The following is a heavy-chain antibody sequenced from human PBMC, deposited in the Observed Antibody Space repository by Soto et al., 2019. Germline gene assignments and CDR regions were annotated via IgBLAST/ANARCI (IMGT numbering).Heavy chain of an antibody. Sequence: GGSLRLSCAASGFTFTSYWMTWVRQAPGKGLEWVANIKQDGGEKYYVGSVKGRFTISRDNAENSLYLQLDSLRAEDAAVDYWAGGASPTGGPYPLNYWARGPRVTVS. CDR1: GFTFTSYW. J-gene: IGHJ4*02. CDR2: IKQDGGEK. V-gene: IGHV3-7*04. D-gene: IGHD7-27*01. CDR3: AGGASPTGGPYPLNY.